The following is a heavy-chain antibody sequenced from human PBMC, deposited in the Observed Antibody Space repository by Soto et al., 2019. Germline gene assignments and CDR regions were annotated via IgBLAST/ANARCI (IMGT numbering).Heavy chain of an antibody. CDR2: FIPIFRTL. CDR1: GGIFGSHG. CDR3: VRDRRIYYSDPHDEVVASDYEV. Sequence: QVQLIQSEAEVKKPGSSVRVSCTASGGIFGSHGFSWVRQAPGQRLEWVGGFIPIFRTLTYTEKFQARVRLAADESTNTVYLDLRSLTSEDTAVYYCVRDRRIYYSDPHDEVVASDYEVWGQGTMVSVSS. V-gene: IGHV1-69*01. J-gene: IGHJ3*01. D-gene: IGHD3-22*01.